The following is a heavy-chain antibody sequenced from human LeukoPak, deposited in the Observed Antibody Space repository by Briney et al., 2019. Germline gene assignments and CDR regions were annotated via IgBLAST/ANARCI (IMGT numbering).Heavy chain of an antibody. CDR2: IIPIFGTT. CDR1: GGTFSSHA. V-gene: IGHV1-69*05. CDR3: ARGDSGYDYGFDN. D-gene: IGHD5-12*01. Sequence: SVKVSCKASGGTFSSHAISWVRQAPGQGLEWVGGIIPIFGTTNHAQKFQGRVTITTDESTSTGYMELRSLRSDDTAVYYCARGDSGYDYGFDNWGQGTLVTVSS. J-gene: IGHJ4*02.